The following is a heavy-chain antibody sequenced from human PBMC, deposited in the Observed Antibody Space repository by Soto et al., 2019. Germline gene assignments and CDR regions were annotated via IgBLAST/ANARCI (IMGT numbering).Heavy chain of an antibody. D-gene: IGHD3-10*01. Sequence: SSETLSLTCTVSGGSVSSGSYYWSWIRQPPGKGLEWIGYIYYSGSTNYNPSLKSRVTISVDTSKNQFSLKLSSVTAADTAVYYCAREKGSGTHMGFDYWGQGTQVTV. CDR1: GGSVSSGSYY. V-gene: IGHV4-61*01. CDR2: IYYSGST. J-gene: IGHJ4*02. CDR3: AREKGSGTHMGFDY.